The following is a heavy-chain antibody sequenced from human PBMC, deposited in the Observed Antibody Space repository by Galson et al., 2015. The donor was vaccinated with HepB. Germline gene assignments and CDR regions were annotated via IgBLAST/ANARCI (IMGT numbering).Heavy chain of an antibody. V-gene: IGHV1-18*01. J-gene: IGHJ1*01. CDR1: GYTFTSYG. Sequence: SVKVSCKASGYTFTSYGISWVRQAPGQGLEWMGWISAYNGNTNYAQKLQGRVTMTTDTSTSTAYMELRSLRSDDTAVYYCARAQFEDSSGWTGYFQHWGQGTLVTVSS. D-gene: IGHD6-19*01. CDR3: ARAQFEDSSGWTGYFQH. CDR2: ISAYNGNT.